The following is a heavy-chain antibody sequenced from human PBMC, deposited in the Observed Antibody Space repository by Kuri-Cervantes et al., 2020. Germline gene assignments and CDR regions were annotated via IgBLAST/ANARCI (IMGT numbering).Heavy chain of an antibody. CDR1: GYCIINGSYS. Sequence: SETLCLTCAGSGYCIINGSYSWSWIRQPPGKGREWIGYISHGRSTSYNPSLSSRVTISVDMSNNQFFLKLSSVTAADTAVYYCARYCSTSCYRLSHYYYGLDVWGQGTTVTVSS. V-gene: IGHV4-30-2*01. CDR2: ISHGRST. D-gene: IGHD2-2*02. CDR3: ARYCSTSCYRLSHYYYGLDV. J-gene: IGHJ6*02.